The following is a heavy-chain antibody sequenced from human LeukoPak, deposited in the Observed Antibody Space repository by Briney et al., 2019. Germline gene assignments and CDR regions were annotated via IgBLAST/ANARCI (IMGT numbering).Heavy chain of an antibody. CDR2: INHSGST. CDR1: GGSFSGYY. J-gene: IGHJ4*02. CDR3: ARDAGGIRGYSYGYLDY. V-gene: IGHV4-34*01. D-gene: IGHD5-18*01. Sequence: PSETLSLTCAVYGGSFSGYYWSWIRQPPGKGLEWIGEINHSGSTNYNPSLKSRVTISVDTSKNQFSLKLSSVTAADTAVYYCARDAGGIRGYSYGYLDYWGQGTLVTVSS.